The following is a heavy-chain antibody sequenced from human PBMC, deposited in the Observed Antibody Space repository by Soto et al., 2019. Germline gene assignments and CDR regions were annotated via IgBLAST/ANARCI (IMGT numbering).Heavy chain of an antibody. CDR1: GYTFTSYA. J-gene: IGHJ4*02. D-gene: IGHD3-3*01. CDR2: INAGNGNT. V-gene: IGHV1-3*01. Sequence: ASVKVSCKASGYTFTSYAMHWVRQAPGQRLEWMGWINAGNGNTKYSQKFQGRVTITRDTSASTAYMELSSLRSEDTAVYYCARHPDSDFWSGPFDYWRQGTLVTVSS. CDR3: ARHPDSDFWSGPFDY.